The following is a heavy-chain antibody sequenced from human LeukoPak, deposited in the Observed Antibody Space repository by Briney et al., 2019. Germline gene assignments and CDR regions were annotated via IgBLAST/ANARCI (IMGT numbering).Heavy chain of an antibody. CDR2: ISAYNANT. D-gene: IGHD2-15*01. V-gene: IGHV1-18*01. J-gene: IGHJ6*02. CDR1: GYTFTSYG. Sequence: ASVKVSCKASGYTFTSYGISWVRQAPGQGLEWMGWISAYNANTNYAQKFQGRVTMTRNTSISTAYMELSSLRSEDTAVYYCASSTQELPLYYYYGMDVWGQGTTVTVSS. CDR3: ASSTQELPLYYYYGMDV.